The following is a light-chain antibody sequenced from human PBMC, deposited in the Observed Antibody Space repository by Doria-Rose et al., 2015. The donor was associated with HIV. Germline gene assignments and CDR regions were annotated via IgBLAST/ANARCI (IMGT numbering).Light chain of an antibody. CDR3: QQRSNWPPIFT. Sequence: EIVLTQSPATLSLSPGERATLSCRASQSVSSNLARYQQNPGQAPRLLIYDASNRATGIPARFSGSGSGTDFTLTTSSLEPEDFAVYFCQQRSNWPPIFTFGPGTKVDI. J-gene: IGKJ3*01. V-gene: IGKV3-11*01. CDR1: QSVSSN. CDR2: DAS.